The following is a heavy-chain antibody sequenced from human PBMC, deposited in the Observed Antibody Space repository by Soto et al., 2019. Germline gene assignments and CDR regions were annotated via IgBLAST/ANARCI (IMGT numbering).Heavy chain of an antibody. V-gene: IGHV1-69*13. D-gene: IGHD1-26*01. J-gene: IGHJ6*02. CDR2: IIPIFGTA. Sequence: GASVKVSCKASGGTFSSYAISWARQAPGQGLEWMGGIIPIFGTANYAQKFQGRVTITADESTSTAYMELSSLRSEDTAVYYCARGQKWEENYYYYGMDVWGQGTTVTVSS. CDR3: ARGQKWEENYYYYGMDV. CDR1: GGTFSSYA.